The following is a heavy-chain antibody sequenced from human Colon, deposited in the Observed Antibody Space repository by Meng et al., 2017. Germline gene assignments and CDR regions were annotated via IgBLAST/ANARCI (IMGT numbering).Heavy chain of an antibody. V-gene: IGHV4-38-2*02. CDR1: GYSISSGYY. Sequence: SETLSLTCTVSGYSISSGYYWVWLRQPPGKGLEWIATINHSGSTYYNPSLKSRITISVATSQNQFSLKLSSVTAADTAVYYCARYYYNSGYNWFDPWGQGTLVTVSS. J-gene: IGHJ5*02. CDR2: INHSGST. CDR3: ARYYYNSGYNWFDP. D-gene: IGHD3-10*01.